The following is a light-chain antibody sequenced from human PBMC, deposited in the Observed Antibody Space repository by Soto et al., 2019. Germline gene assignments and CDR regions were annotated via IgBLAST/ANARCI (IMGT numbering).Light chain of an antibody. CDR2: EVN. J-gene: IGLJ1*01. CDR3: SSYTSDNRSYV. V-gene: IGLV2-14*01. Sequence: QSVLTQPASVSASPGQSITISCTGTSSDVGAYTSVSWYQQHPGKVPKVVIYEVNNRPSGVSNRFSGSKSGNTASLTISGLQAEDEAHSYCSSYTSDNRSYVFGTGTKVTVL. CDR1: SSDVGAYTS.